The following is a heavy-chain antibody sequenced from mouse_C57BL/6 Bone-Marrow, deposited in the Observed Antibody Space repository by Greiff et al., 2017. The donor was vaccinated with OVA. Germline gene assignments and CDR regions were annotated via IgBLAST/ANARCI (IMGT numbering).Heavy chain of an antibody. CDR2: IYPRSGNT. J-gene: IGHJ3*01. Sequence: VKVVESGAELARPGASVKLSCKASGYTFTSYGISWVKQRTGQGLEWIGEIYPRSGNTYYNEKFKGKATLTADKSSSTAYMELRSLTSEDSAVYFCARRDYYGSSYVWFAYWGQGTLVTVSA. CDR3: ARRDYYGSSYVWFAY. D-gene: IGHD1-1*01. V-gene: IGHV1-81*01. CDR1: GYTFTSYG.